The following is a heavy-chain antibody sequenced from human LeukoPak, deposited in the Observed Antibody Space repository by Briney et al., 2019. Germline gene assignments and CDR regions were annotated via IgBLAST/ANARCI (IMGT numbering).Heavy chain of an antibody. CDR2: TYYRSKWYN. J-gene: IGHJ4*02. CDR3: ARSHAYYFDS. V-gene: IGHV6-1*01. CDR1: GDSVCSNSAA. Sequence: SQTLSLTCAISGDSVCSNSAAWNRIRQSPSRGLEWLGRTYYRSKWYNDYAVSVKSRITINPDTSKNQFSLQLTSVTPEDTAVYYWARSHAYYFDSWGQGTLVTVSS.